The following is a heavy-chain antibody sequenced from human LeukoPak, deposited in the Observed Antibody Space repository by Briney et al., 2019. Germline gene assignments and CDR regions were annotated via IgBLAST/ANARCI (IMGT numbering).Heavy chain of an antibody. Sequence: GGSLTLSCAASGITFSNYRMSWVRQAPGKGLEWVSSITTSGAGTTCVDSVKGRFTISRDNSKNTLYLEMNSLRAEDTALYYCAKNFLGSGPFPWYFDFWGRGTLVTVSS. J-gene: IGHJ2*01. CDR1: GITFSNYR. V-gene: IGHV3-23*01. D-gene: IGHD3-3*01. CDR2: ITTSGAGT. CDR3: AKNFLGSGPFPWYFDF.